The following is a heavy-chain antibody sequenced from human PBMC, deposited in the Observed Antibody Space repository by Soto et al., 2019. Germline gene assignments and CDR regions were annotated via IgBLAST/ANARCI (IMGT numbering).Heavy chain of an antibody. Sequence: SQTLSLTCAISGDSVSSVSAGWNWIRQFPSRGLEWLGRTYYRSKWYNDYAISVKSRIIINPDTSKNQFSLQLNSVSPEDTAVYYCARDWNDFWSGYDFWGQGTLVTVSS. CDR3: ARDWNDFWSGYDF. J-gene: IGHJ4*02. D-gene: IGHD3-3*01. CDR2: TYYRSKWYN. V-gene: IGHV6-1*01. CDR1: GDSVSSVSAG.